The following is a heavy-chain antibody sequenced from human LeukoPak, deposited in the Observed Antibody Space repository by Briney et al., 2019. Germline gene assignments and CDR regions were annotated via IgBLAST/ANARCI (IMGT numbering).Heavy chain of an antibody. CDR2: IYYIGRT. Sequence: SSDTLSLTCTVSGGSISSSSHYWGWIRQSPGKGLEWIGKIYYIGRTYYKSSLKSRVTISVDTSKNQFSLKLSSVTAADTAVYYCARHRYDFWSGFRGAALDYWGQGTLVTVSS. V-gene: IGHV4-39*01. CDR3: ARHRYDFWSGFRGAALDY. D-gene: IGHD3-3*01. CDR1: GGSISSSSHY. J-gene: IGHJ4*02.